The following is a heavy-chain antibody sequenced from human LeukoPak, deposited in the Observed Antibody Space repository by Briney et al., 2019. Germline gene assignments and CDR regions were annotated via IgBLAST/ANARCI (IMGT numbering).Heavy chain of an antibody. D-gene: IGHD3-10*01. V-gene: IGHV3-23*01. CDR3: GYGSGSFFPRYYFDY. J-gene: IGHJ4*02. CDR1: GFTFSSYW. Sequence: PGGSLRLSCAASGFTFSSYWMTWVRQAPGKGLEWVAAISYTGGDTFYADSVKGRFTISRDNSENTLYLQLNSLTVDDTAVYYCGYGSGSFFPRYYFDYWGQGALIIVSS. CDR2: ISYTGGDT.